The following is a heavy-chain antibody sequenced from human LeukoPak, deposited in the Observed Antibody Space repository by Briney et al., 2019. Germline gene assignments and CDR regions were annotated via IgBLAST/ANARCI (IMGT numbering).Heavy chain of an antibody. Sequence: ETLSLTCTVSGGSISSYYWSWIRQPPGKGLEWVSSISGGGGETYYVDSVKGRFTISRDNSKNTLYLQLSSLRGDDTAVYCARNSGWYGVSWGQGTLVTVSS. V-gene: IGHV3-23*01. CDR1: GGSISSYY. D-gene: IGHD6-19*01. J-gene: IGHJ4*02. CDR2: ISGGGGET. CDR3: ARNSGWYGVS.